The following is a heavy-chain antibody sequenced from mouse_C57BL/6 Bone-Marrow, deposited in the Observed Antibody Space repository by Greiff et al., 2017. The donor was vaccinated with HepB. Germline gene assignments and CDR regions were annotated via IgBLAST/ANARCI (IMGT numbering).Heavy chain of an antibody. Sequence: QVQLQQPGAELVMPGASVKLSCKASGYTFTSYWMHWVKQRPGQGLEWIGEIDPSDSYTNYNQKFKGKSTLTVDKSSSTAYMQLSSLTSEDSAVYYCASFYYGNYWFAYWGQGTLVTVSA. CDR3: ASFYYGNYWFAY. CDR1: GYTFTSYW. D-gene: IGHD2-1*01. J-gene: IGHJ3*01. V-gene: IGHV1-69*01. CDR2: IDPSDSYT.